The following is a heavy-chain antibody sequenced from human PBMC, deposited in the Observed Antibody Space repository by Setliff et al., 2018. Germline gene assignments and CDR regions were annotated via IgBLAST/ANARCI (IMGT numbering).Heavy chain of an antibody. D-gene: IGHD3-3*02. CDR1: GGSISSYY. CDR3: ARGGLGAFSLRSMDV. J-gene: IGHJ6*04. Sequence: SETLSLTCTVSGGSISSYYWSWIRQPPGKGLEWIGYIDYSGSTNYNPSLKSRVTISLDTSKNQFSLQLSSVTAADTAVYYCARGGLGAFSLRSMDVWGKGTTVTVSS. CDR2: IDYSGST. V-gene: IGHV4-59*01.